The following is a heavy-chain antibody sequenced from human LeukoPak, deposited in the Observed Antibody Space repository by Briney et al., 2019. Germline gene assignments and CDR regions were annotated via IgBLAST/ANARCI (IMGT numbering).Heavy chain of an antibody. V-gene: IGHV6-1*01. CDR1: GDSVSSKGVS. D-gene: IGHD7-27*01. Sequence: SQSLSLTCAISGDSVSSKGVSWNWVRQSPSRGLEYLGRTRYRSTWNTFYSLSVQGRITINADTSMNQVSLRLNSVTPEDTALYYCVRDFNWAFDYWGQGTLVTVSS. CDR3: VRDFNWAFDY. CDR2: TRYRSTWNT. J-gene: IGHJ4*02.